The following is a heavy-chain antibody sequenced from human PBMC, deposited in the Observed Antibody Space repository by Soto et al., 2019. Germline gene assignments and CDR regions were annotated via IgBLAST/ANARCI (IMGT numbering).Heavy chain of an antibody. D-gene: IGHD2-2*02. CDR1: GGTFSSYA. J-gene: IGHJ6*02. V-gene: IGHV1-69*06. CDR2: IIPIFGTA. CDR3: ARGRDIVVVPAAITYYYYGMDV. Sequence: QVQLVQSGAEVKKPGSSVKVSCKASGGTFSSYAISWVRQAPGQGLEWMGGIIPIFGTANYAQKFQGRVTITADKSTSTAYMELSSLRSEDTAVYYCARGRDIVVVPAAITYYYYGMDVWGQGPTVTVSS.